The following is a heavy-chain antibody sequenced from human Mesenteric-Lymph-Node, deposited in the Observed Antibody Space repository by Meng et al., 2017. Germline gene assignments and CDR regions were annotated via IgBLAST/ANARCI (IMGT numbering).Heavy chain of an antibody. J-gene: IGHJ4*02. V-gene: IGHV1-8*01. D-gene: IGHD3-10*01. CDR3: ARDPEFAY. Sequence: QVQLVQSGGEVKKPGASVKVSCKASGYTFTTYNINWVRQATGQGLEWMGWMSPNTGNTGYAQKFQGRVTMTSDTSMSTAYMELSALSSEDTAVYYCARDPEFAYWGQGTLVTVSS. CDR1: GYTFTTYN. CDR2: MSPNTGNT.